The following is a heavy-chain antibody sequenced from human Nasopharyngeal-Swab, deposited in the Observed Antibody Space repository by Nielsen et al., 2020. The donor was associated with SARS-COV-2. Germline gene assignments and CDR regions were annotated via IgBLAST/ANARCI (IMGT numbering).Heavy chain of an antibody. D-gene: IGHD3-3*01. J-gene: IGHJ6*02. CDR3: AREPITIFGVVTNPYYGMDV. Sequence: WVRQAPGQGLEWMGGIIPTFGTANYAQKFQGRVTMTRDTSTSTVYMELSSLRSEDTAVYYCAREPITIFGVVTNPYYGMDVWGQGTTVTVSS. V-gene: IGHV1-69*05. CDR2: IIPTFGTA.